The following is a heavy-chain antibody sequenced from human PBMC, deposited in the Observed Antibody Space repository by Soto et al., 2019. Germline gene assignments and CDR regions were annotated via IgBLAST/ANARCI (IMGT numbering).Heavy chain of an antibody. CDR3: ASSVLITMIVVVTPLYYFDY. CDR1: GGTFSSYA. V-gene: IGHV1-69*13. CDR2: IIPIFGTA. D-gene: IGHD3-22*01. J-gene: IGHJ4*02. Sequence: SVKVSCKASGGTFSSYAISWVRQAPGQGLEWMGGIIPIFGTANYAQKFQGRVTITADESTSTAYMELSSLRSEDTAVYYCASSVLITMIVVVTPLYYFDYWGQGTLVTVSS.